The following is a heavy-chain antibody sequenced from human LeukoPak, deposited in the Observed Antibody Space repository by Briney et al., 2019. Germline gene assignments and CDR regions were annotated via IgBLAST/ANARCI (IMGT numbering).Heavy chain of an antibody. CDR2: IYSNGRT. CDR1: GGSISSYY. J-gene: IGHJ4*02. V-gene: IGHV4-4*08. Sequence: SETLSLTCTVSGGSISSYYWSWIRRPPGKGLEWIGFIYSNGRTQYNPSLRSRVTLSVDTSKNQCSLKLTSVTAADTAVYYCARSRNSYDTSGYYSFDYWGQGTLVTVSS. D-gene: IGHD3-22*01. CDR3: ARSRNSYDTSGYYSFDY.